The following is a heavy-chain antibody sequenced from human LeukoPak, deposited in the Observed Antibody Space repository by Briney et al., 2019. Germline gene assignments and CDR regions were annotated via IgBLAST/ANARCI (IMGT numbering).Heavy chain of an antibody. CDR2: IYYSGNT. CDR1: GGSLRNYY. Sequence: SETLSRNCTVSGGSLRNYYWGWIRQPPGKGLEGIGNIYYSGNTFYNPPLKSRVTISVDTSKNQFSLKPSSVTAADTAVYYCARYSGSHYAFDIWGQGTMVTVSS. V-gene: IGHV4-39*01. D-gene: IGHD1-26*01. CDR3: ARYSGSHYAFDI. J-gene: IGHJ3*02.